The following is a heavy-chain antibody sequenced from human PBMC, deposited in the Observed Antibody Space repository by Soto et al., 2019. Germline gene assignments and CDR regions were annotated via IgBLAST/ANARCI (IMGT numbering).Heavy chain of an antibody. J-gene: IGHJ3*01. D-gene: IGHD2-2*01. CDR1: GFTVSDDY. V-gene: IGHV3-66*01. CDR3: ARDHPYCTSSTCYHPAACDL. Sequence: DVQVVESGGGLVQPGGSLRLSCAASGFTVSDDYMSWVRQAPGKGLEWVSVIYSGGGSTYYADSVKGRFTISRDNSKNTLYLQTNSLRAEDTAIDYCARDHPYCTSSTCYHPAACDLWGQGTAVTVSS. CDR2: IYSGGGST.